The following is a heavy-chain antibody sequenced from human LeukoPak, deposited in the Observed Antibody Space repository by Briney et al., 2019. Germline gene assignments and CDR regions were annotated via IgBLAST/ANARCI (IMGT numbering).Heavy chain of an antibody. CDR1: GYTFTSYA. D-gene: IGHD6-19*01. V-gene: IGHV7-4-1*02. CDR3: AREVGSGWFLLGYYYGMDV. CDR2: INTNTGNP. J-gene: IGHJ6*02. Sequence: ASAKVSCTASGYTFTSYAMNWVRQAPGQGLEWMGWINTNTGNPTYAQGFTGRFVFSSDTSVSTAYLQISSLKAEDTAVYYCAREVGSGWFLLGYYYGMDVWGQGTTVTVSS.